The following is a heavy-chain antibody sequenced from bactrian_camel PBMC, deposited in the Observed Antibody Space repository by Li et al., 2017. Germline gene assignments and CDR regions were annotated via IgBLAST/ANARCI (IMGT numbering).Heavy chain of an antibody. Sequence: HVQLVESGGGSVQAGDNLRLSCKVEHWTYSDTCIAWFRQAPGKEREGVAAIDSDGNTKYADFVKGRFTVSKDNAKNTLYLQMNSLKPEDTAMYFCAAEAYPGGFCYAISVYFDYWGQGTQVTVS. V-gene: IGHV3S53*01. D-gene: IGHD1*01. CDR2: IDSDGNT. CDR1: HWTYSDTC. CDR3: AAEAYPGGFCYAISVYFDY. J-gene: IGHJ6*01.